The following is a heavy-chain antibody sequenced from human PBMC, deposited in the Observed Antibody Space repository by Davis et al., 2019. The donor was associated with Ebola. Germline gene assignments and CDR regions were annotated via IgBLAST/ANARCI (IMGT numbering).Heavy chain of an antibody. Sequence: SETLSLTCTVSGGSISSYYWSWIRQPPGKGLEWIGYIYYSGSTNYNPSLKSRVTISVDTSKNQFSLKLSSVTAADTAVYYCARAPGIAVAGNNWFDPWGQGTLVTVSS. D-gene: IGHD6-19*01. J-gene: IGHJ5*02. V-gene: IGHV4-59*01. CDR3: ARAPGIAVAGNNWFDP. CDR2: IYYSGST. CDR1: GGSISSYY.